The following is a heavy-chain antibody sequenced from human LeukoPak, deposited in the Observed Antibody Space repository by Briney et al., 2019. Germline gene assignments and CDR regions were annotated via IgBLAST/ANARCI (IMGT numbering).Heavy chain of an antibody. V-gene: IGHV3-30-3*01. D-gene: IGHD1-26*01. CDR3: AKDLLLGAPDYFDY. J-gene: IGHJ4*02. CDR2: MSGDGYIQ. Sequence: GGSLRLSCAASGFSMSAYEIHWVRQAPGKGLEWVAVMSGDGYIQLYSDSVKGRFTVSRDTSKSTLYLQMNSLRAEDTAVYYCAKDLLLGAPDYFDYWGQGTLVTVSS. CDR1: GFSMSAYE.